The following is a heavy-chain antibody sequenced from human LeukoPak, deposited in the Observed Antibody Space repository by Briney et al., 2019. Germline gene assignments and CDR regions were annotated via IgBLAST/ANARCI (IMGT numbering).Heavy chain of an antibody. Sequence: GGSLRLSCAASGFTSSSYGMRWVRQAPGKGLEWVTFIRYDGSNKYYTDSVKARFTISRDNSKNTLYLQMNSLRAEDTAVYYCAKAAHYDFWSGYDYWGQGTVVTVSS. V-gene: IGHV3-30*02. J-gene: IGHJ4*02. CDR3: AKAAHYDFWSGYDY. CDR2: IRYDGSNK. CDR1: GFTSSSYG. D-gene: IGHD3-3*01.